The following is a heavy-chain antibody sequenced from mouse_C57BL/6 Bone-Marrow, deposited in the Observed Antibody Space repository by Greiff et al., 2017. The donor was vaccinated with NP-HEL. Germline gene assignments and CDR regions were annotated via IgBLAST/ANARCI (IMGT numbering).Heavy chain of an antibody. CDR3: ARSYYYGSSY. J-gene: IGHJ2*01. D-gene: IGHD1-1*01. CDR2: INPGSGGT. CDR1: GYAFTNYL. V-gene: IGHV1-54*01. Sequence: QVQLQQSGAELVRPGTSVKVSCKASGYAFTNYLIEWVKQRPGQGLEWIGVINPGSGGTKYNEKFKGKATLTADKSSSTAYMQLSSLTSEDSAVYFCARSYYYGSSYWGQGTTLTVSS.